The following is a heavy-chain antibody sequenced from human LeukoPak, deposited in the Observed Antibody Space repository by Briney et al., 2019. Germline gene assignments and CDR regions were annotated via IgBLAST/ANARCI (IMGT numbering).Heavy chain of an antibody. CDR2: IIPIFGTA. J-gene: IGHJ4*02. Sequence: GASVKVSCKASGGTFSSYAISWVRQAPGQGLEWMGGIIPIFGTANYAQKFQGRITITADKSTSTAYMELSRLRSDDTAVYYCARAVGLLRYRIFDYWGQGTLVTVSS. D-gene: IGHD4-17*01. V-gene: IGHV1-69*06. CDR3: ARAVGLLRYRIFDY. CDR1: GGTFSSYA.